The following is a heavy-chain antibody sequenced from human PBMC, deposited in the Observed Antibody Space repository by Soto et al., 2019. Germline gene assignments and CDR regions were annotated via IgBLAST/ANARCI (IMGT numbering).Heavy chain of an antibody. D-gene: IGHD6-6*01. J-gene: IGHJ4*02. Sequence: SETLSLTCAVYGGSFSGYYWSWIRQPPGKGLEWIGEINHSGSTNYNPSLKSRVTISVDTSKNQFSLKLSSVTAADTAVYYCARGLYSSSYYWGQGTLVTVSS. CDR1: GGSFSGYY. CDR3: ARGLYSSSYY. CDR2: INHSGST. V-gene: IGHV4-34*01.